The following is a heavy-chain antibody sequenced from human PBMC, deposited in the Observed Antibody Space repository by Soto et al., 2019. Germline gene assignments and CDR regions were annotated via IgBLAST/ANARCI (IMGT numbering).Heavy chain of an antibody. J-gene: IGHJ2*01. CDR1: GGTFSSYT. D-gene: IGHD2-21*02. CDR2: IIPILGIA. V-gene: IGHV1-69*02. Sequence: QVKLVQSGAEVKKPGSSVKVSCKASGGTFSSYTISWVRQAPGQGLEWMGRIIPILGIANYAQKFQGRVTITEDKSTIRAYKELTSLRSEDTSAYYCARAYCGGDCYSFEASWPYWYFDLCGRGTLVTVCS. CDR3: ARAYCGGDCYSFEASWPYWYFDL.